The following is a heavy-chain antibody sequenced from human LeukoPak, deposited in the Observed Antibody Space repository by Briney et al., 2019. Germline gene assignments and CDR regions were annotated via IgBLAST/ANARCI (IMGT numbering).Heavy chain of an antibody. D-gene: IGHD2-15*01. CDR3: ARSHIVVVVTATGNWFDP. CDR1: GYTFTNYA. Sequence: ASVKVSCKASGYTFTNYAMHWVRQAPGQRLEWMGWINAGNGNTKYSQKFQGRVTITRDTSASTAYMELSSLRSEDTAVYYCARSHIVVVVTATGNWFDPWGQGTLVTVSS. V-gene: IGHV1-3*01. J-gene: IGHJ5*02. CDR2: INAGNGNT.